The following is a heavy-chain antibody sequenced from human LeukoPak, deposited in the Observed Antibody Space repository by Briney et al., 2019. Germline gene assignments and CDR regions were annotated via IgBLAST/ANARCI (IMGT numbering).Heavy chain of an antibody. Sequence: SETLSLTCAVYGGSFSGYYWSWIRQPPGKGLEWIGEINHSGSTNYNPSLKSRVTISVDTSKNQFSLKLSSVTAADTAVYYCARDQEGYCSGGSCYSGWFDPWGQGTLVTVSS. D-gene: IGHD2-15*01. V-gene: IGHV4-34*01. J-gene: IGHJ5*02. CDR3: ARDQEGYCSGGSCYSGWFDP. CDR1: GGSFSGYY. CDR2: INHSGST.